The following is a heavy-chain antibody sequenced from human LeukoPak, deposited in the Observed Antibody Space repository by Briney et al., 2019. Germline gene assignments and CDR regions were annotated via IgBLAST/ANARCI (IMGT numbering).Heavy chain of an antibody. CDR3: AKDQLNRYCSGGSCSITLDS. J-gene: IGHJ4*02. Sequence: PGGSLRLSCAASGFIFNSYGMSWVRQAPGEGLEWVSGITESTRSTYYADSVKGRFTISRDNSKNTLYLQMSSLRAEDTAIYYCAKDQLNRYCSGGSCSITLDSWGQGTLVTVSS. V-gene: IGHV3-23*01. D-gene: IGHD2-15*01. CDR2: ITESTRST. CDR1: GFIFNSYG.